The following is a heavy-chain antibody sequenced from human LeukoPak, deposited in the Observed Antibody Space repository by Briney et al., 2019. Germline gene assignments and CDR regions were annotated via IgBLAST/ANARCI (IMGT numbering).Heavy chain of an antibody. V-gene: IGHV3-11*04. CDR1: GFTFSDYH. J-gene: IGHJ5*02. CDR3: ARGGFDSSSLNWFDP. D-gene: IGHD6-6*01. Sequence: PGGSLRLSCAASGFTFSDYHMSWIRQAPGKGLEWVSYISSSGSTIYYADSVKGRFTLSRDNAKNSLYPQMNSLRAEDTAVYYCARGGFDSSSLNWFDPWGQGTLVTVSS. CDR2: ISSSGSTI.